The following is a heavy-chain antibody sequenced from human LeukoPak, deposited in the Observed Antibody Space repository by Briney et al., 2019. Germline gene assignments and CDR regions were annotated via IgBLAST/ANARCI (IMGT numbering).Heavy chain of an antibody. Sequence: GASVKVSCKSSGYTFTCYYIHWVRQAPGQGLEWMGRINPNSGGTSYAQKFQVRVTMTKDTSITTAYMGLSKLTSDDTAVYYCAREVRGGKGSIIVAGLDYWGQGTLVTVSS. CDR2: INPNSGGT. CDR1: GYTFTCYY. D-gene: IGHD6-19*01. J-gene: IGHJ4*02. CDR3: AREVRGGKGSIIVAGLDY. V-gene: IGHV1-2*06.